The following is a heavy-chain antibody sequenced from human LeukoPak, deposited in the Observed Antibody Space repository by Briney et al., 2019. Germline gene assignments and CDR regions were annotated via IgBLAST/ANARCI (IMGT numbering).Heavy chain of an antibody. J-gene: IGHJ5*02. CDR1: GFTFSSYR. V-gene: IGHV3-74*01. CDR3: ARGQAGTSWFDP. CDR2: INSDGSST. D-gene: IGHD1-14*01. Sequence: PGGSLRLSCAASGFTFSSYRMYWVRQAPGKGLVWVSRINSDGSSTTYADSVKGRFTISRDNAKNTLYLQMNSLRDVDTAVYFCARGQAGTSWFDPWGQGTLVTVSS.